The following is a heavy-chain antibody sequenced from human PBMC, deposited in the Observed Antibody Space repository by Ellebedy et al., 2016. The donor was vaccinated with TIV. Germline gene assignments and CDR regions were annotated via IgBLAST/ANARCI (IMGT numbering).Heavy chain of an antibody. J-gene: IGHJ3*02. Sequence: GGSLRLSCVASGLTLGSYWMHWVRQVPGKGLEWVGRIKSETDGGTTDYAAPVKGRFTISRDDSKNTLYLQMNSLKTEDTAVYYCTTDGYCGGDCHDAFDIWGQGTMFTVSS. V-gene: IGHV3-15*01. CDR3: TTDGYCGGDCHDAFDI. D-gene: IGHD2-21*02. CDR1: GLTLGSYW. CDR2: IKSETDGGTT.